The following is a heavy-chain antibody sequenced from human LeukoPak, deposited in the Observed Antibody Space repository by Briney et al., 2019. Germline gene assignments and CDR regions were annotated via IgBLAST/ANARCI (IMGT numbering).Heavy chain of an antibody. CDR3: ATAGNYRFDY. CDR2: INSDGSTI. Sequence: GGSLRLSCAGSGFIFSSTWMHWVRQAPGEGLVWVSRINSDGSTINYADSVKGRLTISKDNAKNTLYLQMNSLRVEDTALYFCATAGNYRFDYWGQGTLVTVSS. J-gene: IGHJ4*02. D-gene: IGHD1-7*01. V-gene: IGHV3-74*01. CDR1: GFIFSSTW.